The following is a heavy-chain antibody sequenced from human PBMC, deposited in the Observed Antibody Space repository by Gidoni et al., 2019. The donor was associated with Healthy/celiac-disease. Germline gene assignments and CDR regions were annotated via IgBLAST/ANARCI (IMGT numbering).Heavy chain of an antibody. Sequence: QVQLVESGGGGAKPGRSWRPSCAASGFTLVSYGMHWVRQAPGKGLEWVAVISYDGSNKYYADSVKGRFTISRDNSKNTLYLQMNSLRAEDTAVYYCAKDVERDGEDDAFDIWGQGTMVTVSS. CDR2: ISYDGSNK. D-gene: IGHD4-17*01. CDR3: AKDVERDGEDDAFDI. J-gene: IGHJ3*02. V-gene: IGHV3-30*18. CDR1: GFTLVSYG.